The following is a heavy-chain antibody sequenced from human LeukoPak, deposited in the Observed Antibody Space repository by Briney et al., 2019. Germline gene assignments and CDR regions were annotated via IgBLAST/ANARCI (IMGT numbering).Heavy chain of an antibody. CDR2: INHSGST. CDR3: ASSRAEGDY. J-gene: IGHJ4*02. D-gene: IGHD2-2*01. CDR1: GGSFSGYY. Sequence: PSETLSLTCAVYGGSFSGYYWSWIRQPPGKGLEWIGEINHSGSTNYNPSLKSRVTISVDTSKNQFSLKLSSVTAADTAVYYCASSRAEGDYWGQGTLVTVSS. V-gene: IGHV4-34*01.